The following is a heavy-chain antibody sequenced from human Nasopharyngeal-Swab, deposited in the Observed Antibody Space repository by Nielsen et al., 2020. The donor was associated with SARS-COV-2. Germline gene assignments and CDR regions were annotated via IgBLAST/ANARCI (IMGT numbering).Heavy chain of an antibody. CDR3: ARNYDILTGYYKGAYYYYGMDV. D-gene: IGHD3-9*01. V-gene: IGHV3-7*01. Sequence: GGSLRLSCAASGFTFSSYWMSWVRQAPGKGLEWVANIKQDGSEKYYVDSVKGRFTISRDNAKNSLYLQMNSLRAEDTAVYYCARNYDILTGYYKGAYYYYGMDVWGQGTTVTVSS. CDR2: IKQDGSEK. CDR1: GFTFSSYW. J-gene: IGHJ6*02.